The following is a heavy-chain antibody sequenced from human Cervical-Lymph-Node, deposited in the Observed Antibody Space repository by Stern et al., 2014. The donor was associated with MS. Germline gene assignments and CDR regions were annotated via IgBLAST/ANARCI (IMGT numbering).Heavy chain of an antibody. V-gene: IGHV1-69*01. CDR1: GDTFISYS. CDR2: ITPLFGTT. Sequence: VQLVESGAEVKRPGSSVKVSCKASGDTFISYSFSWVRHAPGQGLEWMGGITPLFGTTIDAQQLQGRVTITADESSSTVFLELTSLTSQDTAVYYCARGGVVPADTTWFDPWGQGTPVTVSS. D-gene: IGHD2-2*01. CDR3: ARGGVVPADTTWFDP. J-gene: IGHJ5*02.